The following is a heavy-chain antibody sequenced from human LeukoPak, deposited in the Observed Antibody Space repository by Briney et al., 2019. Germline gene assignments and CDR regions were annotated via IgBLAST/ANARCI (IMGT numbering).Heavy chain of an antibody. D-gene: IGHD3-22*01. Sequence: ASVKVSCKASGYTSTSYAMHWVRQAPGQRLEWMGWINAGNGNTKYSQKFQGRVTITRDTSASTAYMELSSLRSEDTAVYYCARDQGNYYDSSGCDYWGQGTLVTVSS. CDR1: GYTSTSYA. CDR3: ARDQGNYYDSSGCDY. V-gene: IGHV1-3*01. CDR2: INAGNGNT. J-gene: IGHJ4*02.